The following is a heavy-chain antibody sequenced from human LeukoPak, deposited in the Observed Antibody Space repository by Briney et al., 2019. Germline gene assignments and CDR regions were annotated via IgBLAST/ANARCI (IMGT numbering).Heavy chain of an antibody. CDR2: ISGSDGST. Sequence: GGSLRLSCAASGFTFSSYAMNWVRQAPGKGLEWVSVISGSDGSTYYADSVKGRFTISRDNSKNTLYLQMNSLRAEDTAVYYCAKGGRIQLWTIDYWGQGTLVTVSS. V-gene: IGHV3-23*01. J-gene: IGHJ4*02. CDR3: AKGGRIQLWTIDY. D-gene: IGHD5-18*01. CDR1: GFTFSSYA.